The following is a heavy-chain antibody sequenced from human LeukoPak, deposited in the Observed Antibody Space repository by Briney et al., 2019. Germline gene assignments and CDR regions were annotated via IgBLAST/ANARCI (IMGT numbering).Heavy chain of an antibody. J-gene: IGHJ4*02. CDR2: MNPNSGNT. CDR1: GYTFTSYD. V-gene: IGHV1-8*01. Sequence: ASVKVSCKASGYTFTSYDINWVRQATGQGLEWMGWMNPNSGNTGYAQKFQGRVTMTRNTSISTAYMELSSLRSEDTAVYYCARDGDYYGSGNFDYWGQGTLVTVSS. CDR3: ARDGDYYGSGNFDY. D-gene: IGHD3-10*01.